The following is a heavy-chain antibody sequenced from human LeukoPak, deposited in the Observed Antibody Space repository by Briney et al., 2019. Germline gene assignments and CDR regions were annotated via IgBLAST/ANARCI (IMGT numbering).Heavy chain of an antibody. D-gene: IGHD6-13*01. CDR3: ARGILYSSSWYGMGV. J-gene: IGHJ6*02. V-gene: IGHV3-13*01. Sequence: GGSLRLSCAASGFTFSSYDMHWVRQATGKGLEWVSAIGTAGDTYYPGSVKGRFTISRENAKNSLYLQMNSLRAGDTAVYYCARGILYSSSWYGMGVWGQGTTVTVSS. CDR2: IGTAGDT. CDR1: GFTFSSYD.